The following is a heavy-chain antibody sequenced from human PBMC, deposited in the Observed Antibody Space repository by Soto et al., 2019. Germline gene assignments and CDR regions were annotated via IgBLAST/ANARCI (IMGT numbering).Heavy chain of an antibody. CDR1: GFTFSSYA. V-gene: IGHV3-23*01. CDR2: ISGSGGST. D-gene: IGHD2-15*01. CDR3: AKDNLILGYCGGGSCSSGSVTRY. Sequence: AGGDLRLSCAASGFTFSSYAMSCVRQAPGKGLEWASAISGSGGSTYYADSVKGRFTISRDNSKNTLYLQMNSLRAEDTAVYYCAKDNLILGYCGGGSCSSGSVTRYWGQGTLVTVSS. J-gene: IGHJ4*02.